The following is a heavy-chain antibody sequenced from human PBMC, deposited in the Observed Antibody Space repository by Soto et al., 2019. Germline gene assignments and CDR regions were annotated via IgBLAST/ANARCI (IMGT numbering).Heavy chain of an antibody. Sequence: SETLSLTCAVSGYSISSGYYWGWIRQPPGKGLEWIGTIYHSGSTFHNPSLKSRVTISVDTSKNEFSLRLRSVTAADTAVYYCAVGYCSSTTCSREYFHHWGQGTLVTVSS. CDR3: AVGYCSSTTCSREYFHH. V-gene: IGHV4-38-2*01. CDR1: GYSISSGYY. D-gene: IGHD2-2*01. CDR2: IYHSGST. J-gene: IGHJ1*01.